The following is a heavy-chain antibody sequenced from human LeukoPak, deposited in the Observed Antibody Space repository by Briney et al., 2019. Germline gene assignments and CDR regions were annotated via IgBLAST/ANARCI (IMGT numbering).Heavy chain of an antibody. Sequence: ASVKVSCKASGYTFTSYGISWVRQAPGQGLEWMGWISAYNGNTNYAQKLQGRVTMTTDTSTSTAYMELRSLRSDDTAVYYCARGLYSSSWYDFGGYYYYTDVWGKGTTVTISS. D-gene: IGHD6-13*01. CDR2: ISAYNGNT. J-gene: IGHJ6*03. V-gene: IGHV1-18*01. CDR1: GYTFTSYG. CDR3: ARGLYSSSWYDFGGYYYYTDV.